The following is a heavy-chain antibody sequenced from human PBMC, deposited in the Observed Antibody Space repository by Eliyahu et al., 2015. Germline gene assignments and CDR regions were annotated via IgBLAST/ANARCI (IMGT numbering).Heavy chain of an antibody. CDR3: ARGFSRGPWAF. J-gene: IGHJ4*02. D-gene: IGHD3-22*01. V-gene: IGHV4-31*03. CDR1: GGSISSGGYY. Sequence: QVQLQESGPGLVKPSQTLSLTXTXSGGSISSGGYYWSWIRQHPGKGLEWIGYIYYSGSTYYNPSLKSRVTISVDTSKNQFSLKLSSVTAADTAVYYCARGFSRGPWAFWGQGTLVTVSS. CDR2: IYYSGST.